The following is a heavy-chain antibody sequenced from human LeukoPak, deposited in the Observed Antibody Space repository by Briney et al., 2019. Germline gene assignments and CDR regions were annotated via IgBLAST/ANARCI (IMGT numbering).Heavy chain of an antibody. Sequence: PGGSLRLSCAASGFTFSTYSMNWVRQAPGKGLEWVSYISSSSSTIYYADSVKGRFTISRDNAEKSLYLQMNSLRAEDTAVYYCARDLGSSWPLDVWGQGTTVTVSS. CDR2: ISSSSSTI. J-gene: IGHJ6*02. CDR1: GFTFSTYS. CDR3: ARDLGSSWPLDV. V-gene: IGHV3-48*04. D-gene: IGHD6-13*01.